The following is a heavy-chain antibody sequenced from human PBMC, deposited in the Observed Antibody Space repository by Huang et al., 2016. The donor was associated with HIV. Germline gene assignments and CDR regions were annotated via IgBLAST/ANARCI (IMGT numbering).Heavy chain of an antibody. CDR1: GFPFSTYN. Sequence: EVQLMESGGGLVKPGGSLRLSCAASGFPFSTYNMNWVRPAPGKGLDWVSYITCSSGSIYYADSVKGRFTISRDNAKNSLYLQMNSLRAEDTAVYYCARFGSYYYGSGSYLDAFDIWGQGTMVTVSS. CDR2: ITCSSGSI. D-gene: IGHD3-10*01. J-gene: IGHJ3*02. V-gene: IGHV3-48*01. CDR3: ARFGSYYYGSGSYLDAFDI.